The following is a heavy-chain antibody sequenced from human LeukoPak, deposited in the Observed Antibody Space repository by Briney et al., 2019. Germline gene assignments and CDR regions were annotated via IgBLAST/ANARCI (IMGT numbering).Heavy chain of an antibody. D-gene: IGHD2-2*01. Sequence: GASVKVSCKASGYTFTSYGISWVRQAPGQGLEWTGWISAYNGNTNYAQKLQGRVTMTTDTSTSTAYMELRSLRSDDTAVYYCARDHGVVVPAAYMDVWGKGTTVTVSS. CDR3: ARDHGVVVPAAYMDV. CDR2: ISAYNGNT. V-gene: IGHV1-18*01. J-gene: IGHJ6*03. CDR1: GYTFTSYG.